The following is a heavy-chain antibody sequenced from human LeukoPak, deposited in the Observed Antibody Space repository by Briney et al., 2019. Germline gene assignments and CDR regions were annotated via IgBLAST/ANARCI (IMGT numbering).Heavy chain of an antibody. CDR2: INHSRST. Sequence: SETLSLTCAVYGGSFSGYYWSWIRQPPGKGLEWIGEINHSRSTNYNPSLKSRVTISVDTSKNQFSLKLSSVTAADTAVYYCARLRSSGSYYPLYYYYYYMDVWGKGTTVTVSS. CDR1: GGSFSGYY. J-gene: IGHJ6*03. V-gene: IGHV4-34*01. D-gene: IGHD1-26*01. CDR3: ARLRSSGSYYPLYYYYYYMDV.